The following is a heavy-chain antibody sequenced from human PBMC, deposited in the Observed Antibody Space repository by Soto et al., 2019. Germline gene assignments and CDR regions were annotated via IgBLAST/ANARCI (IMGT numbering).Heavy chain of an antibody. Sequence: GGSLRLSCAVSGFSFTNYEMNWVRQAPGKGLEWVAYIGLRGDTIYYADSVKGRFTISRDHDKNTMELQMNSLRADDTAVYYCARESFSASPNFFDYWGRGTQVTVSS. J-gene: IGHJ4*02. CDR1: GFSFTNYE. CDR2: IGLRGDTI. V-gene: IGHV3-48*03. D-gene: IGHD3-16*01. CDR3: ARESFSASPNFFDY.